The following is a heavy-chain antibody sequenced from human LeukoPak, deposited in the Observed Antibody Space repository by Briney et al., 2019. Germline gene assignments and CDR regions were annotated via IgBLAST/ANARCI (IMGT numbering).Heavy chain of an antibody. CDR2: ISGSGGKT. J-gene: IGHJ4*02. Sequence: GGSLRLSCEASGFTFGTYAMTRVRQAPGKGLEWVSGISGSGGKTYYADSVKGRFTISRDNSKNTLFLQMDSLRAEDTAVYYCAKEIRDYEILTGSGGVDYWGQGTLVSVSS. D-gene: IGHD3-9*01. V-gene: IGHV3-23*01. CDR3: AKEIRDYEILTGSGGVDY. CDR1: GFTFGTYA.